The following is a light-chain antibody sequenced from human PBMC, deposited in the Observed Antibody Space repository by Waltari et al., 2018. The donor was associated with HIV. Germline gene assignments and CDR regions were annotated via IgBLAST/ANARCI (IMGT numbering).Light chain of an antibody. V-gene: IGLV1-40*01. Sequence: QSVLTQPPSVSGAPGQRVTIPGTGSSSNIGADYDLHLLQHIPATAPKLLTSGNKNRPSGVPDRFSASKSGASASLAITGLQAEDEADYFCQSYDRSLSASVVFGGGTKLTVL. CDR3: QSYDRSLSASVV. CDR1: SSNIGADYD. J-gene: IGLJ2*01. CDR2: GNK.